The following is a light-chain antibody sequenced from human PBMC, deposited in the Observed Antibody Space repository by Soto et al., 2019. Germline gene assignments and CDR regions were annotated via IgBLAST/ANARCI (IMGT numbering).Light chain of an antibody. V-gene: IGKV1-5*01. CDR3: QHYNTRSIA. CDR1: ETIFKY. Sequence: DIQMIQSPATLSASVGDRITITCRASETIFKYVAWYQQTSGSAPNLLIYAASDLESGVPSRFSGSGSGTESSLTIDNLQPNDSATYYCQHYNTRSIAFGGGTKV. CDR2: AAS. J-gene: IGKJ4*01.